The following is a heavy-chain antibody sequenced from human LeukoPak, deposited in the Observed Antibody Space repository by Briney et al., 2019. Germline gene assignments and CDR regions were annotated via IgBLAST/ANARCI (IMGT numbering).Heavy chain of an antibody. CDR2: ISSSGSTI. Sequence: PGGSLRLSCAASGFTFSDYYMSWIRQAPGEGLEWVSYISSSGSTIYYADSVKGRFTISRDNAKNSLYLQMNSLRAEDTAVYYCARDRNYYYYMDVWGKGTTVTVSS. J-gene: IGHJ6*03. CDR3: ARDRNYYYYMDV. CDR1: GFTFSDYY. V-gene: IGHV3-11*01.